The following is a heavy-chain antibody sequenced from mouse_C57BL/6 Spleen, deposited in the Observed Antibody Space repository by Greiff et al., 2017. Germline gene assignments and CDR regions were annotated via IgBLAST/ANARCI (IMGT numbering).Heavy chain of an antibody. V-gene: IGHV5-16*01. CDR2: INYDGSST. Sequence: DVKLVESEGGLVQPGSSMKLSCTASGFTFSDYYMAWVRQVPEKGLEWVANINYDGSSTYYLDSLKSRFIISRDNAKNILYLQMSSLKSEDTATYYCARLRPDYAMDYWGQGTSVTVSS. CDR3: ARLRPDYAMDY. J-gene: IGHJ4*01. D-gene: IGHD2-12*01. CDR1: GFTFSDYY.